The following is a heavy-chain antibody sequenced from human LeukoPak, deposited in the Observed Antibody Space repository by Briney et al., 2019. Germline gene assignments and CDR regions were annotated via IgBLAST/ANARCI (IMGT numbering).Heavy chain of an antibody. V-gene: IGHV3-7*01. J-gene: IGHJ4*02. Sequence: GGSLRLSCAASGFTFSSYWMSWVRQAPGKGLEWVANIKQDGSEKYYVDSVKGRFTISRDNSKNTLYLQMNSLRAEDTAVYYCAKDPFDEDYFDYWGQGTLVTVSS. CDR1: GFTFSSYW. D-gene: IGHD2/OR15-2a*01. CDR2: IKQDGSEK. CDR3: AKDPFDEDYFDY.